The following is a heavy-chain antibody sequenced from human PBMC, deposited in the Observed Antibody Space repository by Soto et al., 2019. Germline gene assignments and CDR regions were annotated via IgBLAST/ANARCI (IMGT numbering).Heavy chain of an antibody. CDR3: NPVSSTDPDYYYYMDV. J-gene: IGHJ6*03. CDR2: IKSKTDGGTT. V-gene: IGHV3-15*01. Sequence: GWSLRLSCAASGFTFSNAWMSWVRQAPGKGLAWVGRIKSKTDGGTTDYAAPVKGRFTISRDDSKNTLYLQMNGLKAEDTDVYYCNPVSSTDPDYYYYMDVWGKGTAVTVSS. CDR1: GFTFSNAW. D-gene: IGHD2-2*01.